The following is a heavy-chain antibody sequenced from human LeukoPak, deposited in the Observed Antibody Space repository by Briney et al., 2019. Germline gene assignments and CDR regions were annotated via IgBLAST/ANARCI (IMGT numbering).Heavy chain of an antibody. J-gene: IGHJ4*02. V-gene: IGHV3-7*01. Sequence: GGSLRLSCSASGFTFSNYWMSWVRQAPGKGLEWVANIKQDESEKYYVDSVKGRFTISRDNAKSSLYLQMNSLRAEDTAVYYCAGALDSSSSRYQAFEEWGQGTLSPSPQ. CDR3: AGALDSSSSRYQAFEE. CDR1: GFTFSNYW. D-gene: IGHD2-2*01. CDR2: IKQDESEK.